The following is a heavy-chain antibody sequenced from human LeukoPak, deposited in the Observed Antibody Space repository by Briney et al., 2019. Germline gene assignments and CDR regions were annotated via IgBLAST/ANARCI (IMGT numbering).Heavy chain of an antibody. CDR3: AREMDSVTAYLD. V-gene: IGHV1-8*01. D-gene: IGHD1-20*01. J-gene: IGHJ4*02. CDR1: GYTFTSYD. CDR2: MNPNSGNT. Sequence: ASVKVSCEASGYTFTSYDINWVRQATGQGLEWMGWMNPNSGNTGYAQKFQGRVTMTRNTSISTAYMELSSLRSEDTAVYYCAREMDSVTAYLDWGQGTLVTVSS.